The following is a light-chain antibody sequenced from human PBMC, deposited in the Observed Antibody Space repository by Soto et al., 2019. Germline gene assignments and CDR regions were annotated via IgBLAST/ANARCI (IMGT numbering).Light chain of an antibody. CDR2: EVS. CDR1: SSDIGYYNY. J-gene: IGLJ1*01. Sequence: QSALTQPPSASGSPGQSVTTSCPGTSSDIGYYNYVSWYQQHPGKAPKLMISEVSKRPSGVPDRFSGSKSGNTASLTVSGLQADDEADYYCSSYAGTNNPNYVFGTGTKVTVL. V-gene: IGLV2-8*01. CDR3: SSYAGTNNPNYV.